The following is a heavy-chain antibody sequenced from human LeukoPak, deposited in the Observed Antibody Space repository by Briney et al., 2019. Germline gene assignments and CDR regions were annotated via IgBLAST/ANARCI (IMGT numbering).Heavy chain of an antibody. CDR2: IYTSGST. V-gene: IGHV4-61*02. CDR3: VRQFDY. Sequence: PSETLSLTCSVSGASIYSDDYYWSWVRQPAGKGLEWIGRIYTSGSTDYNPSLRSRVTISVDTSKNQFSLRLSSVTAADTAVYYCVRQFDYWGQGTLVTVSS. CDR1: GASIYSDDYY. J-gene: IGHJ4*02.